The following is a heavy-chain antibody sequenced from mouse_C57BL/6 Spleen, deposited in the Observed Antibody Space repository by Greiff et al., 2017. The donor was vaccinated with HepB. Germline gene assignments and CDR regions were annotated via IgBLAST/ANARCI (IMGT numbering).Heavy chain of an antibody. J-gene: IGHJ3*01. V-gene: IGHV1-69*01. Sequence: VQLQQPGAELVMPGASVKLSCKASGYTFTSYWMHWVKQSPAQGLEWIGEIDPSDSYTNYNQKFKGKSTLTVDKSSSTAYMQLSSLTSEDSAVYYCAREELGFLAWFAYWGQGTLVTVSA. CDR1: GYTFTSYW. CDR3: AREELGFLAWFAY. CDR2: IDPSDSYT. D-gene: IGHD4-1*01.